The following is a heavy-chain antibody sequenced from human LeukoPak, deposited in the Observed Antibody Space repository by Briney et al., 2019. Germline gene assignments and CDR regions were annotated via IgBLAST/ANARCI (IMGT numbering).Heavy chain of an antibody. V-gene: IGHV1-2*02. CDR1: GYTFTGYY. J-gene: IGHJ4*02. D-gene: IGHD2-15*01. Sequence: ASVKVSCKASGYTFTGYYMHWVRQAPGQGLEWMGWINPNSGGTNYAQKFQGRVTMTRDTSISTAYMELSRLRSDDTAVYYCASEGGYCSGGSCQAPNWGQGTLVTVSS. CDR2: INPNSGGT. CDR3: ASEGGYCSGGSCQAPN.